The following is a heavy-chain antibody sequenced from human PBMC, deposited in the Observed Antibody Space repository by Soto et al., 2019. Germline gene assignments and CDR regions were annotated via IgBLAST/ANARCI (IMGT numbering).Heavy chain of an antibody. Sequence: SETLSLTCSITGGSFSRAGSYWGWMRQIPGRGLEWIGNIDYNGVTYSNPSLKSRVTISRDTSKNQFSLKLTSVTAADTALYYCGKVLVGATGHTDSDSWGPGTLVTVSS. D-gene: IGHD2-15*01. CDR2: IDYNGVT. CDR3: GKVLVGATGHTDSDS. CDR1: GGSFSRAGSY. V-gene: IGHV4-39*01. J-gene: IGHJ4*02.